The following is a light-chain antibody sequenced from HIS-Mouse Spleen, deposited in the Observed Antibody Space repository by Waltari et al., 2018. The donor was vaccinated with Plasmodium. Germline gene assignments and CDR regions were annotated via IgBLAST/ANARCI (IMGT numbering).Light chain of an antibody. CDR3: QQYNNWPPYT. J-gene: IGKJ2*01. V-gene: IGKV3-15*01. CDR2: GAS. CDR1: QSVSSN. Sequence: EIVMTQSPATLSVSTGERATLTCRASQSVSSNFAWYQQQPGQAPRLLIYGASTRATGIPARFSGSGSGTEFTLTISSMQSEDFAVYYCQQYNNWPPYTFGQGTKLEIK.